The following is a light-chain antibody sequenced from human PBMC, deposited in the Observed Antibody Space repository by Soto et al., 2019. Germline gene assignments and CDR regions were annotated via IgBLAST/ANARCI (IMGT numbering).Light chain of an antibody. Sequence: DIQMTQSPSTLSASVGDRVTITCRASQSISSWLAWYQQKPGKAPKLLIYKASSLESGVPSRFSGSGSGTEFTLTISSLQPDDFATYYCQQYNSWTLGQGTKVDIK. CDR1: QSISSW. J-gene: IGKJ1*01. CDR3: QQYNSWT. V-gene: IGKV1-5*03. CDR2: KAS.